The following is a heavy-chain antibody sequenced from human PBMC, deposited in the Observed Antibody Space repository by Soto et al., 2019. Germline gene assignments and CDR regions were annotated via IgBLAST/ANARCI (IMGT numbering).Heavy chain of an antibody. V-gene: IGHV3-53*01. J-gene: IGHJ6*02. Sequence: PGGSLRLSCAASGFTVSSNYMSWVRQAPGKGLEWVSVIYSGGSTYYADSVKGRFTISRDNSKNTLYLQMNSLRAEDTAVYYCARDLYYYYGMDVWGQGTTVTVSS. CDR2: IYSGGST. CDR3: ARDLYYYYGMDV. CDR1: GFTVSSNY.